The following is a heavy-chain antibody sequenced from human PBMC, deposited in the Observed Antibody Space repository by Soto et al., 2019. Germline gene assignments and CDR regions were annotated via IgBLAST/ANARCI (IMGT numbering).Heavy chain of an antibody. CDR1: GFTFRDYY. CDR3: ARDRCDSPRCAPSDYHGMDV. J-gene: IGHJ6*02. V-gene: IGHV3-11*05. CDR2: VSSTGTYT. Sequence: GGSLRLSCATSGFTFRDYYMPWIRQAPWEGLEWVSYVSSTGTYTNFADSVQGRFTISRDNSKNSLHLHMNRLRAEDTAVYYSARDRCDSPRCAPSDYHGMDVGGQATTVTVSS. D-gene: IGHD3-22*01.